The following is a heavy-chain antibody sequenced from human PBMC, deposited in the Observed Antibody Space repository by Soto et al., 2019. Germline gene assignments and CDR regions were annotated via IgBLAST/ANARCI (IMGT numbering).Heavy chain of an antibody. CDR1: GGSISSYY. D-gene: IGHD3-22*01. CDR3: ARVSYDSSGYYYYNWFDP. CDR2: IYTSGST. V-gene: IGHV4-4*07. Sequence: SETLSLTCTVSGGSISSYYWSWIRQPAGKGLEWIGRIYTSGSTNYNPSLKSRVTMSVDTSKNQFSPKLSSVTAADTAVYYCARVSYDSSGYYYYNWFDPWGQGTLVTVSS. J-gene: IGHJ5*02.